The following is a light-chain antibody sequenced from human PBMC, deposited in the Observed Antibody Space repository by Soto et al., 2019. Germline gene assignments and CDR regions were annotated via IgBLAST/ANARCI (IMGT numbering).Light chain of an antibody. CDR3: ATWDDSLNGYV. V-gene: IGLV1-44*01. CDR2: SSN. Sequence: QSVLTQPPSASGTPGQRVTISCSGSSSNIGSNTVNWYQQLPGTAPKLLIYSSNQRPSGVPDRFSGSKSGTSASLAISGLQSDDEADYYCATWDDSLNGYVFGTETKVTVL. CDR1: SSNIGSNT. J-gene: IGLJ1*01.